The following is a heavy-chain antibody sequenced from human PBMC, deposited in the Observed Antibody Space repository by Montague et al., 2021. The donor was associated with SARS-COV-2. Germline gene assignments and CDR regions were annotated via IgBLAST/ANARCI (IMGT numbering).Heavy chain of an antibody. CDR1: GGSISSGGYY. J-gene: IGHJ3*02. CDR3: ARAHITMIVVVDAFDI. CDR2: IYYSGST. D-gene: IGHD3-22*01. V-gene: IGHV4-31*03. Sequence: TLSLTCTVSGGSISSGGYYWSWIRQHPGKGLEWIGYIYYSGSTYYNPSLKGRVTISVDTSKNQFSLKLSSVTAADTAVYYCARAHITMIVVVDAFDIWGQGTMVTVSS.